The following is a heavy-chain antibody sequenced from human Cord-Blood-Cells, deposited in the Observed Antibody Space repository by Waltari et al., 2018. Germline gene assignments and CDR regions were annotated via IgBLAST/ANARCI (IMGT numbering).Heavy chain of an antibody. D-gene: IGHD2-15*01. Sequence: QVQLQESGPGLVKPSETLSLTCTVSGGSISSYYWSWLRQPPGKGREWIGYIYYSGSTNYNPSLKSRVTISVDTSKNQFSLKLSSVTAADTAVYYCARVERGYCSGGSCYYWYFDLWGRGTLVTVSS. V-gene: IGHV4-59*01. CDR1: GGSISSYY. CDR2: IYYSGST. J-gene: IGHJ2*01. CDR3: ARVERGYCSGGSCYYWYFDL.